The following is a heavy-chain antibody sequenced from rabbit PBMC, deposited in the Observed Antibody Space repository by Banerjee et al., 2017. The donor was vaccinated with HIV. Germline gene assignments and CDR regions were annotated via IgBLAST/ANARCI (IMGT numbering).Heavy chain of an antibody. CDR3: AREGYASSSGYDL. V-gene: IGHV1S7*01. J-gene: IGHJ6*01. CDR1: GFDFSSYY. CDR2: IDPVFGST. Sequence: QLKESGGGLVQPGGSLKLSCKASGFDFSSYYMSWVRQAPGKGLEWIGYIDPVFGSTYYASWVNGRFTISSHNAQNTLYLQLNSLTAADTATYFCAREGYASSSGYDLWGPGTLVTVS. D-gene: IGHD1-1*01.